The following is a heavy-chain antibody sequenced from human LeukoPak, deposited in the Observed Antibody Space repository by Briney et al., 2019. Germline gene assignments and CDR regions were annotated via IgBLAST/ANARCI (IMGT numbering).Heavy chain of an antibody. Sequence: SETLSLTCIVSGGSISSGGHYWSWIRQPPGKGLEWIGYIYYSGSTNYNPSLKSRVTISVDTSKNQFSLKLSSVTAADTAVYYCATLGSSSAPRWGQGTLVTVSS. J-gene: IGHJ4*02. CDR1: GGSISSGGHY. V-gene: IGHV4-61*08. CDR2: IYYSGST. CDR3: ATLGSSSAPR. D-gene: IGHD6-6*01.